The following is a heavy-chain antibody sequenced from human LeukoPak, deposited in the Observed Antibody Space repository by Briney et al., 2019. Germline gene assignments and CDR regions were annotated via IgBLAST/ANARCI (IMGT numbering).Heavy chain of an antibody. CDR3: AKSGYNRFDY. Sequence: GGSLRLSCAASGFTFSSYGMSWVRQAPGKGLEWVSGISGSGGSTYYADSVKGRFTISRDNTKNTLYLQMNSLRAEDTAVYYCAKSGYNRFDYWGQGILVTVSS. V-gene: IGHV3-23*01. CDR1: GFTFSSYG. CDR2: ISGSGGST. J-gene: IGHJ4*02. D-gene: IGHD5-24*01.